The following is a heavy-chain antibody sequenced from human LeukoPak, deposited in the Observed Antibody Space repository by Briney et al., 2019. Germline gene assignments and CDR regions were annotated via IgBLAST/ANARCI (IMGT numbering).Heavy chain of an antibody. CDR1: GFTFSDYW. CDR3: ARDRGPRTGFMVREAYDY. V-gene: IGHV3-74*01. J-gene: IGHJ4*02. D-gene: IGHD3-10*01. CDR2: INTDGSIT. Sequence: GGSLRLSCAASGFTFSDYWIHWVRQAPGKRLVWVSRINTDGSITNYADSVKGRFSISRDNAKNTLYLRMSSLRAEDTAVYYCARDRGPRTGFMVREAYDYWGQGTLVTVSS.